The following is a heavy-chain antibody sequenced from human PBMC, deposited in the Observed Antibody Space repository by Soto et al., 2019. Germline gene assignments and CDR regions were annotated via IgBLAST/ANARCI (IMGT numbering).Heavy chain of an antibody. J-gene: IGHJ5*02. CDR3: AKDTTPDP. D-gene: IGHD1-1*01. CDR1: GLSFSSYA. CDR2: ISGNGRST. Sequence: GSLRLSCAASGLSFSSYAMSWVRRARGKGLEWVSTISGNGRSTYYADSVKGRFTISRDNARNTLYLQMSSLTVDDTAVYFCAKDTTPDPWGQGTLVTVSS. V-gene: IGHV3-23*01.